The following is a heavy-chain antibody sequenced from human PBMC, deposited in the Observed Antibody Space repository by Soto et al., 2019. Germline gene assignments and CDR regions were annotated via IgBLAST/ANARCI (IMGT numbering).Heavy chain of an antibody. J-gene: IGHJ4*02. V-gene: IGHV3-48*03. Sequence: EVQLVESGGGLVQPGGSLRLSCTASGFAFSSYEMNWVRQAPGKGPEWVSYISSSSATIHYVDSVKGRFTISRDNAKNSVYLEMNSLRAEDTAVYYCARESEDLTSNFDYWGQGTLVTVSS. CDR3: ARESEDLTSNFDY. CDR2: ISSSSATI. CDR1: GFAFSSYE.